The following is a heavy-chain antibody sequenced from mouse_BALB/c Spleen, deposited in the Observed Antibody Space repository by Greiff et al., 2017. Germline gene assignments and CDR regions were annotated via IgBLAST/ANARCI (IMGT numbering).Heavy chain of an antibody. V-gene: IGHV14-3*02. J-gene: IGHJ2*01. CDR2: IDPANGNT. CDR1: GFNIKDTY. Sequence: VQLQQSGAELVKPGASVKLSCTASGFNIKDTYMHWVKQRPEQGLEWIGRIDPANGNTKYDPKFQGKATITADTSSNTAYLQLSSLTSEDTAVYYCARLLGRDYFDYWGQGTTLTVSS. D-gene: IGHD4-1*01. CDR3: ARLLGRDYFDY.